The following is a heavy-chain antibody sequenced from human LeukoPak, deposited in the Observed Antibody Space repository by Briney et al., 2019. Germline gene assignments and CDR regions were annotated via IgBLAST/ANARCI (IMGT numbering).Heavy chain of an antibody. CDR3: ARDRAVTTQAFDI. Sequence: GESLRISCKGSGYSFTSYWIGWVRQMPGKGLEWMGIIYPGDSDTRYSPSFQGQVTISADKSISTAYLQWSSLKASDTAMYYCARDRAVTTQAFDIWGQGTMVTVSS. J-gene: IGHJ3*02. V-gene: IGHV5-51*01. D-gene: IGHD4-17*01. CDR1: GYSFTSYW. CDR2: IYPGDSDT.